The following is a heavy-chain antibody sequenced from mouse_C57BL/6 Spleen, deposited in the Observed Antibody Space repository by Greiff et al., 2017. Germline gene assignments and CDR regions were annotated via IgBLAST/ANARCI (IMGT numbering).Heavy chain of an antibody. CDR3: AIVPCYCGSSYDDSFDY. Sequence: QVQLKQSGPELVQPGPSVKISCKASGYAFSSSWMNWVKQRTGKGLEWIGRIYPADGDTNYNGKFKGKATLTADKSSSTAYMQLSRLTAKYYEVYFCAIVPCYCGSSYDDSFDYWGQGTSVTVSS. CDR1: GYAFSSSW. V-gene: IGHV1-82*01. CDR2: IYPADGDT. J-gene: IGHJ4*01. D-gene: IGHD1-1*01.